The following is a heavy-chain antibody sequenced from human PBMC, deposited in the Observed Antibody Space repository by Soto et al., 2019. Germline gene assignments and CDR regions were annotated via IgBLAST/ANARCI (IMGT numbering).Heavy chain of an antibody. V-gene: IGHV4-59*02. Sequence: SGTLYLTCTVAGGSVRIFYWNWIRQPPGKGLEWIGNVYYSGSTKYNPSLKSRVTISVDTPKNQSSLKLSSVTAADTAVYYCARDPGDWNYTQAGYMDVWGKGTSVTVSS. CDR3: ARDPGDWNYTQAGYMDV. CDR1: GGSVRIFY. J-gene: IGHJ6*03. D-gene: IGHD1-7*01. CDR2: VYYSGST.